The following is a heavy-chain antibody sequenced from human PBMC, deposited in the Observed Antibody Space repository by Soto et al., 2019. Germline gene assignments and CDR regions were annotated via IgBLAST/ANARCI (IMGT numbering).Heavy chain of an antibody. V-gene: IGHV3-9*01. CDR3: AKDMQVWSRGGCSGGSCYPFYGLDV. J-gene: IGHJ6*02. CDR1: GFIFDDYA. Sequence: GGSLRLSCAASGFIFDDYAMHWVRQALGKGLEWVSGISWNSGSIGYADSVKGRFTISRDNAKNSLYLQMNSLRAEDTALYYCAKDMQVWSRGGCSGGSCYPFYGLDVWGQGTTVTVSS. CDR2: ISWNSGSI. D-gene: IGHD2-15*01.